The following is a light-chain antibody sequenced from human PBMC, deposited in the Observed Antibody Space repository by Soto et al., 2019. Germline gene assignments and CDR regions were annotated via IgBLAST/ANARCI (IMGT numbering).Light chain of an antibody. CDR2: AAS. CDR1: RSFASSY. V-gene: IGKV3-20*01. Sequence: EIGLTQSPGTLSLSPGERATLSCRASRSFASSYLAWYQQKPGQAPRLLIYAASSRATGMPDSFIGSVSGTDFTLTISRLEPDDFAVYYCHHYDSSPPYTFGQGTKLLI. J-gene: IGKJ2*01. CDR3: HHYDSSPPYT.